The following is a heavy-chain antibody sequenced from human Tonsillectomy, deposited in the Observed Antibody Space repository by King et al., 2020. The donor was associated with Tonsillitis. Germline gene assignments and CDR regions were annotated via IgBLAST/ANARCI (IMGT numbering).Heavy chain of an antibody. V-gene: IGHV4-61*08. Sequence: QLQESGPGLVKSSETLSLSCSVYGGSVGSGDFFWSWIRQPPGKGLEWIGYFHDSGSTNYNPSLKSRVSMSADASKNQFSLKLPSMTAADTAVYFCARDQHGSWLDPWGQGTLVTVSS. CDR2: FHDSGST. D-gene: IGHD1-14*01. CDR3: ARDQHGSWLDP. J-gene: IGHJ5*02. CDR1: GGSVGSGDFF.